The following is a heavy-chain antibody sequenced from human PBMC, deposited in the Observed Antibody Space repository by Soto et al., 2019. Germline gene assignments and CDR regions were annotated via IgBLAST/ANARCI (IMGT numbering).Heavy chain of an antibody. Sequence: QVQLQESGPGLVKPSQTLSLTCAISGDSVSSNSAAWNWIRQSPSRGLEWLGRTYYRSRWYNDYAVSANSRITINPDTSMNQFSLHFYSVTPEDTAVYYCAGTTSLTWYYMDVLGKGTTVTVSS. CDR2: TYYRSRWYN. CDR1: GDSVSSNSAA. D-gene: IGHD1-1*01. J-gene: IGHJ6*03. V-gene: IGHV6-1*01. CDR3: AGTTSLTWYYMDV.